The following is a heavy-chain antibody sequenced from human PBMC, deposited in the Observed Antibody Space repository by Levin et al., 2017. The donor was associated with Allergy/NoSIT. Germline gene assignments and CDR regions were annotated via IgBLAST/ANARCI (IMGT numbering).Heavy chain of an antibody. CDR1: GFTFSSYA. J-gene: IGHJ4*02. CDR3: AKGGYDFWSGLVYFDY. V-gene: IGHV3-23*01. Sequence: PGGSLRLSCAASGFTFSSYAMSWVRQAPGKGLEWVSAISGSGGSTYYADSVKGRFTISRDNSKNTLYLQMNSLRAEDTAVYYCAKGGYDFWSGLVYFDYWGQGTLVTVSS. CDR2: ISGSGGST. D-gene: IGHD3-3*01.